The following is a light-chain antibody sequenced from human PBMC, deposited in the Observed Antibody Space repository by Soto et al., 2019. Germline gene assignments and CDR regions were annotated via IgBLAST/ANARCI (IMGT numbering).Light chain of an antibody. CDR3: QQYNNWPPT. CDR1: QSVSGN. Sequence: EIVLTQSPGTLSLSPGERATLSCRASQSVSGNLAWYQQKPGQAPRLLIYGASTRAAGIPARFSGSGSGTEFTLTISSLQSEDFSVCYCQQYNNWPPTFGQGPKLEIK. CDR2: GAS. J-gene: IGKJ1*01. V-gene: IGKV3D-15*01.